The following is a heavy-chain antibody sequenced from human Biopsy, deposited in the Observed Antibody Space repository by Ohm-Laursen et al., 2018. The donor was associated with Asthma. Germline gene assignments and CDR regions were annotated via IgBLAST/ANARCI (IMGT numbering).Heavy chain of an antibody. Sequence: SVKVSCKASGDSFSNYAISWVRQAPGQGLEWMGGLIPVLGTPDHAQLFEGRVTITADEFTSTAYMELSSLSSEDTAVYYCARGYSGSDRIVYYYSGLEVWGQGTTVTVSS. J-gene: IGHJ6*02. CDR1: GDSFSNYA. CDR2: LIPVLGTP. D-gene: IGHD5-12*01. V-gene: IGHV1-69*13. CDR3: ARGYSGSDRIVYYYSGLEV.